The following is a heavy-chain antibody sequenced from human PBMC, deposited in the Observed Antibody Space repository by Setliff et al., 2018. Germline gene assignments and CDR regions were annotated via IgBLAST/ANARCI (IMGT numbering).Heavy chain of an antibody. J-gene: IGHJ3*02. Sequence: PSETLSLTCTVSGGSISSGGYYWSWIRQHPGKGLEWIGYIYYSGSTYYNPSLKSRVTISVDTSKNQFSLKLSSVTAAGTAVYYCARDRRIVGARHAFDIWGQGTMVTVSS. D-gene: IGHD1-26*01. CDR3: ARDRRIVGARHAFDI. CDR2: IYYSGST. V-gene: IGHV4-31*03. CDR1: GGSISSGGYY.